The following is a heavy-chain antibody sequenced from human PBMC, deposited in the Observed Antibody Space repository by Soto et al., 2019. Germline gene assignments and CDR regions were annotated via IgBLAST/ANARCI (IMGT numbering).Heavy chain of an antibody. CDR3: ASAHVGIAVAGVYFDY. Sequence: ASGGTFSSYAISWVRQAPGQGLEWMGGIIPIFGTANYAQKFQGRVTITADESTSTAYMELSSLRSEDTAVYYCASAHVGIAVAGVYFDYWGQGTLVTVSS. CDR1: GGTFSSYA. D-gene: IGHD6-19*01. CDR2: IIPIFGTA. V-gene: IGHV1-69*01. J-gene: IGHJ4*02.